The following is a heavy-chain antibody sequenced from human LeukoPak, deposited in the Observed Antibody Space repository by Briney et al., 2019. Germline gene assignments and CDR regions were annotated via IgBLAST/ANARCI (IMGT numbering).Heavy chain of an antibody. V-gene: IGHV3-21*01. D-gene: IGHD3-3*01. CDR1: GFTFSSYS. CDR2: ISSSSSYI. Sequence: PGGSLRLFCAASGFTFSSYSMNWVRQAPGKGLEWVSSISSSSSYIYYADSVKGRFTISRDNAKNSLYLQMNSLRAEDTAVYYCARDHLEWLLYFDYWGQGTLVTVSS. J-gene: IGHJ4*02. CDR3: ARDHLEWLLYFDY.